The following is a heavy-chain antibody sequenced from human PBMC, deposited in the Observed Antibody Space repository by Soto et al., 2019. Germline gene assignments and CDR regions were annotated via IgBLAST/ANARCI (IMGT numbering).Heavy chain of an antibody. V-gene: IGHV3-21*01. J-gene: IGHJ4*02. CDR2: VSSSSSYI. Sequence: GGSLRLSCAASGFIFSSYSMNWFRQAPVNGLEWVSSVSSSSSYIYYADSLKGRFTISRDNAKNSLYLQMNSLRVEDTAVYYCARGGDSSGSWPRYWGQGTLVTVSS. D-gene: IGHD3-22*01. CDR1: GFIFSSYS. CDR3: ARGGDSSGSWPRY.